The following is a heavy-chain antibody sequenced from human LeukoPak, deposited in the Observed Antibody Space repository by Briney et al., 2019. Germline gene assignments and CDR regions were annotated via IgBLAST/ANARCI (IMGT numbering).Heavy chain of an antibody. J-gene: IGHJ5*02. V-gene: IGHV1-46*01. CDR1: GYTFTSYY. CDR2: INPSGGST. Sequence: ASVKVSCKASGYTFTSYYMHWVRQAPGQGLEWMGIINPSGGSTSYAQKFQGRVTMTRDTSTSTVYMELSSLRSEDTAVYYCARGEDTAMVYPSTGGWFDPWGQGTLVTVSS. D-gene: IGHD5-18*01. CDR3: ARGEDTAMVYPSTGGWFDP.